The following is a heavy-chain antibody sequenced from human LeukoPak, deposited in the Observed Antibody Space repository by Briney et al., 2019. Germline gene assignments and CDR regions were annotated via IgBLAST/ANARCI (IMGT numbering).Heavy chain of an antibody. CDR3: ARRRCSSTGCYTPNYFDY. V-gene: IGHV3-7*01. J-gene: IGHJ4*02. CDR2: IKQDGSEK. D-gene: IGHD2-2*02. CDR1: GFTFSSYW. Sequence: GGSLRLSRAASGFTFSSYWMSWVRQAPGKGLEWVASIKQDGSEKYYVDSVKGRFTISRDNTKSSLCLQMNSLRAEDTAVYYCARRRCSSTGCYTPNYFDYWGQGTLVTVSS.